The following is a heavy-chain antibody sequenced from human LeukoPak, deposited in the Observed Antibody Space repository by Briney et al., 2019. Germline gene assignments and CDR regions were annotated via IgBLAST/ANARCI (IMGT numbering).Heavy chain of an antibody. J-gene: IGHJ6*03. V-gene: IGHV3-30*04. Sequence: PGRSLRLSCAASGFTFSSYAMHWVRQAPGKGLEWVAVISYDGSNKYYADSVKGRFTISRDNSKNTLYLQMNSLRAEDTAVYYCARDAEWERPVESGTYYYYMDVWGKGTTVTVSS. CDR3: ARDAEWERPVESGTYYYYMDV. CDR1: GFTFSSYA. CDR2: ISYDGSNK. D-gene: IGHD1-26*01.